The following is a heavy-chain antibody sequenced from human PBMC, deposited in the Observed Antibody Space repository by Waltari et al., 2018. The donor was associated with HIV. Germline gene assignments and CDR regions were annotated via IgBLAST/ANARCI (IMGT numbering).Heavy chain of an antibody. V-gene: IGHV3-30*18. Sequence: QVHLVESGGGVVQPGRSLRLSCAAPGIAFFNSYGLHWVRQSPGKGLEWVATISYDTANLYYADSVRGRFTISRDNSKNTLYPEMNSLRGEDTAVYYCAKDRRQGFYYDNSGERPFDSWGQGTLVSVSS. CDR3: AKDRRQGFYYDNSGERPFDS. CDR2: ISYDTANL. J-gene: IGHJ4*02. CDR1: GIAFFNSYG. D-gene: IGHD3-22*01.